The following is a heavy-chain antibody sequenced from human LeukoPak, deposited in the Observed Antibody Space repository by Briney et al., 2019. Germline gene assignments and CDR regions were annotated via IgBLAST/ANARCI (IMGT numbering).Heavy chain of an antibody. J-gene: IGHJ6*03. CDR2: SSGSGSGT. CDR1: GFTFSSSA. D-gene: IGHD1-1*01. CDR3: AKMNGYMDV. V-gene: IGHV3-23*01. Sequence: GGSLRLSCTASGFTFSSSAITWVRQAPGKGLEWVSGSSGSGSGTYYADFVKGRFTISRDNSKNTMYLEMNSLRAEDTAVYYCAKMNGYMDVWGKGTTVTVSS.